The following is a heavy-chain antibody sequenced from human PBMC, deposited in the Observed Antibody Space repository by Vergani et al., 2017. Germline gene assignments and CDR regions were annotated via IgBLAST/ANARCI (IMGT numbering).Heavy chain of an antibody. CDR2: IDHNGRT. D-gene: IGHD2-8*01. CDR3: AKVNTKTNGHLYYYYYMDV. J-gene: IGHJ6*03. Sequence: QVQLQQWGGGLLKPSETLSLTCVVNGGSFTSYHWTWIRQSPGEGLEWVGDIDHNGRTGYNPSLKSRLTMSLDKSRNHFSLTLNSVTATDTAIYFCAKVNTKTNGHLYYYYYMDVWGQGTAVTVS. V-gene: IGHV4-34*01. CDR1: GGSFTSYH.